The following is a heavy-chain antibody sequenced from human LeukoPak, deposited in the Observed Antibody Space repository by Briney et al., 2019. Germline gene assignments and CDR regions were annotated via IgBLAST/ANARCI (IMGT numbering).Heavy chain of an antibody. CDR3: ARAPRYCSGGSCYYFDY. D-gene: IGHD2-15*01. J-gene: IGHJ4*02. CDR1: GVSISNHY. V-gene: IGHV4-59*11. CDR2: IYYSGST. Sequence: SETLSLTCTVSGVSISNHYSSWIRQPPGKGLEWLGYIYYSGSTNYNPSLKSRVTISVDTSKNQFSLKLSSVTAADTAVYYCARAPRYCSGGSCYYFDYWGQGTLVTVSS.